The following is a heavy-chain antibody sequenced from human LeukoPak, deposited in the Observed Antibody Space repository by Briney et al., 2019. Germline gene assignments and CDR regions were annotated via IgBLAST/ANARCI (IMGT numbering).Heavy chain of an antibody. J-gene: IGHJ4*02. Sequence: WGSLTLSCAASGFTFSSYAMMWVRQAPGKGREWVSAISCSGGSTYYTDPVKGRFTISRDNSKNTLYLQMTSLRAVDTAVNYCPKRRGFRELLLDYWGQGTVVTVSS. D-gene: IGHD3-10*01. CDR1: GFTFSSYA. V-gene: IGHV3-23*01. CDR2: ISCSGGST. CDR3: PKRRGFRELLLDY.